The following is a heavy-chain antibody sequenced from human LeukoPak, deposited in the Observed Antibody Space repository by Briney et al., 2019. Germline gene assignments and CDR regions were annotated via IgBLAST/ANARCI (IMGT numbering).Heavy chain of an antibody. CDR3: AKKGLRFLEWLDSDAFDI. CDR1: GFTFSSYA. D-gene: IGHD3-3*01. V-gene: IGHV3-30*04. J-gene: IGHJ3*02. Sequence: PGGSLRLSCAASGFTFSSYAMHWVRQAPGKGLEWVAVISYDGSNKYYADSVKGRFTISRDNSKNTLYLQMNSLRAEDTAVYYCAKKGLRFLEWLDSDAFDIWGQGTMVTVSS. CDR2: ISYDGSNK.